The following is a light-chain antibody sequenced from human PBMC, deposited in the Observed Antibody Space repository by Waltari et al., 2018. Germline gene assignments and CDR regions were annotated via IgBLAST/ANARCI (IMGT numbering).Light chain of an antibody. Sequence: EIVMTQSPATLSVSKGERATLSCMASQSINSNLAWYQQKPGQAPRLLIYGASTRATDIPVRFSGSGSGTEFTLTISRLQSEDFAVYYCQQYTWPSWTFGQGTKVEIK. CDR1: QSINSN. J-gene: IGKJ1*01. V-gene: IGKV3-15*01. CDR2: GAS. CDR3: QQYTWPSWT.